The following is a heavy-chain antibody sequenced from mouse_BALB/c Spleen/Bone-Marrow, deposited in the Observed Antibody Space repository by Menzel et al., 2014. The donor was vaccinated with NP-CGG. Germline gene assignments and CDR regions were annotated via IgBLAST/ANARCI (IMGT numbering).Heavy chain of an antibody. D-gene: IGHD2-3*01. J-gene: IGHJ4*01. CDR3: ARRWLPYAMDY. CDR2: INPYNDGT. Sequence: EVQLQQSGPELVKPGASVKMSCKASGYTFTSYIMHWVKQKPGQGLEWIGYINPYNDGTKYNEKFKGKATLTSDKSSSTAYMELSSLTSEGSAVYYCARRWLPYAMDYWGQGTSVTVSS. CDR1: GYTFTSYI. V-gene: IGHV1-14*01.